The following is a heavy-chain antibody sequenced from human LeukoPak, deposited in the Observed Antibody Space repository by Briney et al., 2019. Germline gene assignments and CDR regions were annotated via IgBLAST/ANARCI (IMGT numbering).Heavy chain of an antibody. V-gene: IGHV3-23*01. J-gene: IGHJ4*02. CDR1: GFTFSSYA. Sequence: GGSLRLSCAASGFTFSSYAMSWVRQAPGKGLEWVSAISGSGGSTYYADSVKGRFTISRDNSKSTLYLQMNSLRVDDTAVYYCAKDQGYGGLFFDYWGQGTLVTVSS. CDR2: ISGSGGST. CDR3: AKDQGYGGLFFDY. D-gene: IGHD4-23*01.